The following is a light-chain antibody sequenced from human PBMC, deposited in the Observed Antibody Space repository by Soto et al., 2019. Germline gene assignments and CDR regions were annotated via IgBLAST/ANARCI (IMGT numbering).Light chain of an antibody. V-gene: IGKV3-15*01. Sequence: EVVMAQSPGTLSVSPGERSTLFCRTSRNVDRKLAWYQQKPGQAPRLLIYGASTRATGVPARFSGSGSGTEFTLTISSVQSEDFAVYYCQQYDDWPRTFGQGTKVDIK. CDR1: RNVDRK. J-gene: IGKJ1*01. CDR3: QQYDDWPRT. CDR2: GAS.